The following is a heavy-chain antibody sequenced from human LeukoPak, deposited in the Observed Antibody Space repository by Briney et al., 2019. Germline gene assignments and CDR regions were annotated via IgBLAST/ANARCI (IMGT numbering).Heavy chain of an antibody. CDR1: GGSFSGYY. CDR2: IKHSGST. CDR3: ARVFSSSWYSRFDP. J-gene: IGHJ5*02. D-gene: IGHD6-13*01. V-gene: IGHV4-34*01. Sequence: SETLSLTCAVYGGSFSGYYWSWIRQPPGKGLEWIGEIKHSGSTSYNPSLKGRVTISVDTSKNQFSLKLSAVTAADTAVYYCARVFSSSWYSRFDPWGQGTLVTVSS.